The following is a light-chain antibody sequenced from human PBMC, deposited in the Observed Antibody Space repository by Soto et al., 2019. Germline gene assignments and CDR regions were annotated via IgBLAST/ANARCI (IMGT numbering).Light chain of an antibody. Sequence: EILLTQSPGTPSLSQGERSTLXXRAGQSVSSSYLAWYQQKPGQAPRVXIYGASSRATGIPDRFSGSGAGTDFTLTISRLEPEDFAVYYCQQYGSSLITFGQGTRLEIK. CDR1: QSVSSSY. J-gene: IGKJ5*01. CDR2: GAS. CDR3: QQYGSSLIT. V-gene: IGKV3-20*01.